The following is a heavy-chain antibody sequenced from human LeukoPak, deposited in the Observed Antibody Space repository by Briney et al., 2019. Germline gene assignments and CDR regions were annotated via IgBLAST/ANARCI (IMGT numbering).Heavy chain of an antibody. V-gene: IGHV1-46*01. CDR2: INPSGGST. CDR1: GYTFTSYF. CDR3: ARDSGYCSGGSCYSQSAWFDP. J-gene: IGHJ5*02. Sequence: ASVKVSCKASGYTFTSYFMHWVRQAPGQGLGWMGIINPSGGSTSYAQKFQGRVTMTRDTSTSTVYMELSSLGSEDTAVYYCARDSGYCSGGSCYSQSAWFDPWGQGTLVTVSS. D-gene: IGHD2-15*01.